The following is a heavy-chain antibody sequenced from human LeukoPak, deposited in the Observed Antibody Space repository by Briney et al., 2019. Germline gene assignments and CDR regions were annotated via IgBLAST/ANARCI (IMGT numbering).Heavy chain of an antibody. CDR3: ARDWKTNSFDY. CDR2: IYYDGSNI. CDR1: EFTFTTYG. V-gene: IGHV3-33*01. D-gene: IGHD1-1*01. Sequence: GGSLRLSCAASEFTFTTYGMHWVRQAPGKGLEWVAFIYYDGSNIYYADYVKGRFTISRDISKNTLYLQMDSLRAEDTAMYYCARDWKTNSFDYWGQGTLVTVSS. J-gene: IGHJ4*02.